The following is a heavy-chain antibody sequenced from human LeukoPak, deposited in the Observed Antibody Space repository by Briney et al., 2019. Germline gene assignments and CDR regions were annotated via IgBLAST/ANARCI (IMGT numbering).Heavy chain of an antibody. J-gene: IGHJ4*02. V-gene: IGHV3-23*01. CDR3: AKDREGLSSGYDLEYFDY. CDR1: GFTFSSYA. Sequence: GGSLRLSRAASGFTFSSYAMNWVRQAPGKGLEWVSAISGGGGTTYYADFVKGRFTISRDNSKNTLFLQMNSLRAEDTAVYYCAKDREGLSSGYDLEYFDYWGQGTLVTVSS. D-gene: IGHD5-12*01. CDR2: ISGGGGTT.